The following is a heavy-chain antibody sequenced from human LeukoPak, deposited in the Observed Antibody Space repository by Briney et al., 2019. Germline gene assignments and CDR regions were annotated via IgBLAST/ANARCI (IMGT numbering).Heavy chain of an antibody. CDR1: GGTFSSYA. CDR3: AKGPEQQLSFRYFDL. Sequence: GGSLRLSCAASGGTFSSYAMNWVRQAPWKGLEWVSAVSGSGGSTYYADSGKGRFTISRDNSKNTLYLQMNSLRAEDTAVYYCAKGPEQQLSFRYFDLWGRGTLVTVSS. V-gene: IGHV3-23*01. J-gene: IGHJ2*01. CDR2: VSGSGGST. D-gene: IGHD6-13*01.